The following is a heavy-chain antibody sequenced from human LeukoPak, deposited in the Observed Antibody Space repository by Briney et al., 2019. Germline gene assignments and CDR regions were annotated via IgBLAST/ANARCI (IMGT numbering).Heavy chain of an antibody. Sequence: GASLRLSCAASGFTFSSYAMSWVRQAPGKGLEWVSAISGSGGSTYYADSVKGRFTISRDNSKNTLYLQMNSLRAEDTAVYYCATGRDGYNLDYWGQGTLVTVSS. D-gene: IGHD5-24*01. CDR3: ATGRDGYNLDY. J-gene: IGHJ4*02. V-gene: IGHV3-23*01. CDR2: ISGSGGST. CDR1: GFTFSSYA.